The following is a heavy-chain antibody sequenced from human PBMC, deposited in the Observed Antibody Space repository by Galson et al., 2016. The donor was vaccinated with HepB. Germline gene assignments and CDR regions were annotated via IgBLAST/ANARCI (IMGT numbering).Heavy chain of an antibody. J-gene: IGHJ3*02. CDR3: ARDPYSMRVDVNDAFDI. V-gene: IGHV3-21*06. CDR1: GLTFGRYW. D-gene: IGHD2/OR15-2a*01. CDR2: ISSNSNYI. Sequence: SLRLSCAASGLTFGRYWMSWVRQAPGKGLEWISSISSNSNYIYYADSVKGRFTISRDNAKNSLYLQMNSLRVEDTAVYYCARDPYSMRVDVNDAFDIWGQGTTVTVSS.